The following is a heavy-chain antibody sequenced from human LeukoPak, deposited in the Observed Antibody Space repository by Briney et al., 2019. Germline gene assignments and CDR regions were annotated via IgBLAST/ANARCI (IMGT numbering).Heavy chain of an antibody. Sequence: ASVKVSCKASGYTFTSYAMHWVRQAPGQRLEWMGWINADNGNTEYSQKFQGRVTIVRDTSASTAYMELSSLKSEDTAVYYCARGPGGSWAPFDYWGQGTLVTVSS. CDR3: ARGPGGSWAPFDY. D-gene: IGHD6-13*01. CDR1: GYTFTSYA. J-gene: IGHJ4*02. CDR2: INADNGNT. V-gene: IGHV1-3*01.